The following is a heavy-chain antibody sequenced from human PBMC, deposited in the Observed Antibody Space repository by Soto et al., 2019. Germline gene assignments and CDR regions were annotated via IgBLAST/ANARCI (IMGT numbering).Heavy chain of an antibody. CDR2: IYPGDSDT. CDR1: VYICTSYW. D-gene: IGHD3-22*01. V-gene: IGHV5-51*01. Sequence: ESLTLSCKLSVYICTSYWIGCLRQKPWKGLEWMGIIYPGDSDTRYSPSFQGQVTISADKSISTAYLQWSSLKASDTAMYYCARHRYDSSAKGAFDIWGQGTMVTVSS. CDR3: ARHRYDSSAKGAFDI. J-gene: IGHJ3*02.